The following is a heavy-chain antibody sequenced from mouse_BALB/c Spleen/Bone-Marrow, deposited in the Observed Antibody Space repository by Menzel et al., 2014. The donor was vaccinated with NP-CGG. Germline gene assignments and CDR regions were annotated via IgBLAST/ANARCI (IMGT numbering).Heavy chain of an antibody. CDR1: GYTFSSYW. J-gene: IGHJ4*01. D-gene: IGHD6-1*01. Sequence: VMLVESGAELMKSGASVKISCKATGYTFSSYWIEWVKQRPGHGLEWIGEILPGSGSTNYNEKFKGKATFTADTSSNTAYMQLSSLTSEDSAVYYCARASWDYWGQGTSVTVSS. V-gene: IGHV1-9*01. CDR2: ILPGSGST. CDR3: ARASWDY.